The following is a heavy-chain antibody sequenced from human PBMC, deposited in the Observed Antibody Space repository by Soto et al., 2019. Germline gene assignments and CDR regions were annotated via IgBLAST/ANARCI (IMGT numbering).Heavy chain of an antibody. CDR1: GFTFTNYG. D-gene: IGHD6-19*01. V-gene: IGHV3-33*01. J-gene: IGHJ4*02. CDR2: ISFDSSNK. CDR3: ARDLNFREVSGTLDS. Sequence: GGSLRLSCAASGFTFTNYGLHWVRQAPGKGLEWVASISFDSSNKYYADSARGRFAISRDNSKSTLSLQMNSLSVEDTAVYFCARDLNFREVSGTLDSWGQGTLVTVSS.